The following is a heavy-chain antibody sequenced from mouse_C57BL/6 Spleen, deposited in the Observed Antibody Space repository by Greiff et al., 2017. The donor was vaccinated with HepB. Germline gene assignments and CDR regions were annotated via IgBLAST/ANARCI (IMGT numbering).Heavy chain of an antibody. J-gene: IGHJ4*01. V-gene: IGHV1-55*01. CDR1: GYTFTSYW. D-gene: IGHD2-3*01. CDR2: IYPGSGST. CDR3: ARGLRGPNDAAGAMDY. Sequence: VQLQQSGAELVKPGASVKMSCKASGYTFTSYWITWVKQRPGQGLEWIGDIYPGSGSTNYNEKFKSKATLTVDTSSSAAYMQLSSLTSEDSAVYYCARGLRGPNDAAGAMDYWGQGTSVTVSS.